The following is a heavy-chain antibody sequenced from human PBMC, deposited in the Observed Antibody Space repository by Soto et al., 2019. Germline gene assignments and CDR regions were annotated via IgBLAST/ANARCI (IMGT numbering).Heavy chain of an antibody. CDR3: ARRRQLGAGLGDWFDP. D-gene: IGHD6-13*01. CDR1: GFTFSSYS. J-gene: IGHJ5*02. Sequence: EVQLVESGGGLVKPGGSLRLSCAASGFTFSSYSMNWVRQAPGKGLEWVSSISSSSSYIYYADSVKGRFTISRDNAKNSLYLQMNSLRAEDTAVYYCARRRQLGAGLGDWFDPWGQGTLVTVSS. V-gene: IGHV3-21*01. CDR2: ISSSSSYI.